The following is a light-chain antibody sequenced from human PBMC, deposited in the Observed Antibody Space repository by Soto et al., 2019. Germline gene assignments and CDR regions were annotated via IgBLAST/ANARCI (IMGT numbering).Light chain of an antibody. V-gene: IGKV1-6*02. Sequence: AIQMTQSPSSQSASVGDRVTITCRASQAIRNDLGWYQQKPGKAPKLLIYAASSLQSGVPSRFSGSGSGTDFTLTISSLQAEDFATYYCLQDYYYPPTFGQGTRLEIK. J-gene: IGKJ5*01. CDR2: AAS. CDR1: QAIRND. CDR3: LQDYYYPPT.